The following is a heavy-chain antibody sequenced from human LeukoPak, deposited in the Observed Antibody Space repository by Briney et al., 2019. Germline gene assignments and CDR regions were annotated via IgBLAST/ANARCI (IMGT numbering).Heavy chain of an antibody. Sequence: PSETLSLTCTVSGGSISSSSYYWGWVRQPPGKGLEWIGSIYYSGSTYYNPSLKSRVTISVDTSKNQFSLKLSSVTAADTAVYYCARSLVDNDYPVGWGQGTLVTVSS. J-gene: IGHJ4*02. CDR2: IYYSGST. CDR3: ARSLVDNDYPVG. CDR1: GGSISSSSYY. D-gene: IGHD4-11*01. V-gene: IGHV4-39*01.